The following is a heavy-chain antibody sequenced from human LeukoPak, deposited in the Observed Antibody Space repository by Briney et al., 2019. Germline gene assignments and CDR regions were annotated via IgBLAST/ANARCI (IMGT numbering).Heavy chain of an antibody. CDR2: IYYSGST. D-gene: IGHD2-15*01. CDR3: ARAYCSGGSRYRAYYHGMDV. V-gene: IGHV4-30-4*01. Sequence: SETLSLTCIVSGGSISSGDYFWSWIRQPPGKGPEWIGYIYYSGSTYSNPSLKSRVTISVDTSKNQFSLKLSSVTAADTAVYYCARAYCSGGSRYRAYYHGMDVWGQGTTVTVSS. J-gene: IGHJ6*02. CDR1: GGSISSGDYF.